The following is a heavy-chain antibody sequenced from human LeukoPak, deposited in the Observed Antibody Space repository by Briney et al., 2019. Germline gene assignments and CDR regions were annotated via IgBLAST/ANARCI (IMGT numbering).Heavy chain of an antibody. V-gene: IGHV4-30-4*08. CDR1: GGSISSGDYY. D-gene: IGHD2-2*01. J-gene: IGHJ4*02. CDR2: IYYSRST. CDR3: ASYASASAFDY. Sequence: SETLSLPCTVSGGSISSGDYYWSSIRQPPGKGLEWIGYIYYSRSTYYNPSLKSRVTISVDTSKNQFSLKLSSVTAADTAVYYCASYASASAFDYWGQGTLVTVSS.